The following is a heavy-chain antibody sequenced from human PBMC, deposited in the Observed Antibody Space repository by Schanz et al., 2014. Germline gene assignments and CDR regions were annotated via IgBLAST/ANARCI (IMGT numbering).Heavy chain of an antibody. J-gene: IGHJ5*02. CDR1: GGSISSSDW. CDR3: ARGHHPHGITVAARGFDP. D-gene: IGHD6-19*01. V-gene: IGHV4-4*02. CDR2: IYHSGST. Sequence: QVQLQESGPGLVKPSGTLSLTCAVSGGSISSSDWWSWVRQPPGKGLEWIGEIYHSGSTNYNPSLKRRLPISVDKPKKQFPLKVTSMTAADPAVYYCARGHHPHGITVAARGFDPWGQGTLVTVSS.